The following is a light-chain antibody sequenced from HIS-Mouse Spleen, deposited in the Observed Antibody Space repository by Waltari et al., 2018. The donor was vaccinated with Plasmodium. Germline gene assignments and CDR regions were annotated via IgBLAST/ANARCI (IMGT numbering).Light chain of an antibody. Sequence: AIRMTQSPSSFSASTGDRVTITCRASQGISSYLAWYRQKPGKAPKLLIYAASTLQSGVPTRFQGNGSGKEFTLTISCLQSEDFATYYCQQYYSYPLTFGGGTKVEIK. V-gene: IGKV1-8*01. CDR3: QQYYSYPLT. J-gene: IGKJ4*01. CDR1: QGISSY. CDR2: AAS.